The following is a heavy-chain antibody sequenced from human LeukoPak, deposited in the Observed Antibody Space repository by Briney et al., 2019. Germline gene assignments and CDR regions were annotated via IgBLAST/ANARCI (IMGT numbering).Heavy chain of an antibody. CDR2: ISYGGSNT. Sequence: PGGSLRLSCAASGFTFSSYGMHWVRQAPGKGLERVAVISYGGSNTYYADSVKGRFTISRDNSKNALYLQMNSLRAEDTAVYYCAKPLYGSGGSCFDYWGQGTLVTVSS. CDR1: GFTFSSYG. J-gene: IGHJ4*02. D-gene: IGHD2-15*01. CDR3: AKPLYGSGGSCFDY. V-gene: IGHV3-30*18.